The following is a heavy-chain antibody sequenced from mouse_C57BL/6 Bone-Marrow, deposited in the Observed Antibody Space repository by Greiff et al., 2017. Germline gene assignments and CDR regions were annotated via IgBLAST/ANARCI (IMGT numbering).Heavy chain of an antibody. CDR2: IYPRDGST. Sequence: VQLQQSDAELVKPGASVKISCKVSGYTFTDHTIHWMKQRPEQGLEWIGYIYPRDGSTKYNEKFKGKATLTADKSSSTSYMQLNSLTSEDSAVYFCARDGYPYYYAMDYWGQGTSVTVSS. J-gene: IGHJ4*01. V-gene: IGHV1-78*01. D-gene: IGHD2-3*01. CDR3: ARDGYPYYYAMDY. CDR1: GYTFTDHT.